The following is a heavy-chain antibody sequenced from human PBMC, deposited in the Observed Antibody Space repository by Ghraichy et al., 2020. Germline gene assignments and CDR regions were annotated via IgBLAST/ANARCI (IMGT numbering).Heavy chain of an antibody. J-gene: IGHJ4*02. CDR3: AKHGGWYPGSEFDF. CDR1: GFTFTDYG. V-gene: IGHV3-23*01. CDR2: LTGGGGTT. Sequence: GGSLRLSCAASGFTFTDYGMAWVRQAPGKGLEWVSSLTGGGGTTYYADSVRGRFIISRDNSKNTVSLQMNSLRAEDTAVYYCAKHGGWYPGSEFDFWGQGILVTVSS. D-gene: IGHD3-10*01.